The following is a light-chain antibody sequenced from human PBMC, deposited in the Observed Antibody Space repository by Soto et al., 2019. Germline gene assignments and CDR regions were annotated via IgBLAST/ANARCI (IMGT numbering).Light chain of an antibody. CDR3: QQYDTYWM. J-gene: IGKJ1*01. V-gene: IGKV1-5*03. Sequence: DIQMTQSPSTLSAYVGDRVTITCRASQSISSWLAWYQQKPGKAPKLLIYKASSLESGVPSRFSGSGSGTEFTLTISSLQPDDFATYYCQQYDTYWMFGQAT. CDR1: QSISSW. CDR2: KAS.